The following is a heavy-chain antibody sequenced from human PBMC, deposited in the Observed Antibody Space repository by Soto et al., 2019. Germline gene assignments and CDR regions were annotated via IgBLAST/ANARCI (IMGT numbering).Heavy chain of an antibody. V-gene: IGHV4-59*01. J-gene: IGHJ5*02. CDR3: ARGEAVSGEREHWFDP. CDR1: GVSISSYY. CDR2: ISLSGST. Sequence: SETLSLTCTVSGVSISSYYWSWIRQPPGKGLEWIGYISLSGSTSYNPSLKSRVTISRDTSKNQFFLKLTSVTAADTAVYYCARGEAVSGEREHWFDPWGQGTLVTVSS. D-gene: IGHD1-26*01.